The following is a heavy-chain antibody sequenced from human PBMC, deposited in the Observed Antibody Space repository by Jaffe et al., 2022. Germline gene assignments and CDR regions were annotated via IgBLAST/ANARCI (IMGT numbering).Heavy chain of an antibody. J-gene: IGHJ4*02. CDR2: VYYTGDT. Sequence: QVQLQESGPGLVKPSETLSLACSVSDDSFSSGKYYWSWIRQPPGKGLEWIGYVYYTGDTTYNPSLQSRVSMSMDVPRNQLSLNLNSVTAADTAVYYCARVDAFSATWHFDYWGQGTRVTVSS. CDR3: ARVDAFSATWHFDY. V-gene: IGHV4-61*01. CDR1: DDSFSSGKYY. D-gene: IGHD6-19*01.